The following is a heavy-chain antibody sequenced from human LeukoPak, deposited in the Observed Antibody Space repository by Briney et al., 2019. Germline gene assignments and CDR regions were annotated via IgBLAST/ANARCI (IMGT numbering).Heavy chain of an antibody. CDR2: IFYSGST. J-gene: IGHJ4*02. CDR1: GGSISSSHW. D-gene: IGHD3-9*01. Sequence: SGTLSLTCAVSGGSISSSHWWSWVRQPPGKGLEWIGYIFYSGSTYYNPSLRSRLTISVDTSKNQFSLKLSSVPAADTAVYYCARGYYDTLTNYPKNFDQWGQGTLVTVSS. V-gene: IGHV4-4*02. CDR3: ARGYYDTLTNYPKNFDQ.